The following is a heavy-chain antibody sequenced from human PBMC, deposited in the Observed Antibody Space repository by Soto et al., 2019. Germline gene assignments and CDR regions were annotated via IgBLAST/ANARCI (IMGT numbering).Heavy chain of an antibody. V-gene: IGHV4-59*01. CDR1: GASFSSNH. Sequence: ASETLSLTCSVSGASFSSNHWAWIRQPPGKGLEWIGCMYDSVTTRYDSFFKGRVTISVDTSKNQFSLKLSSVTAADTAVYYCAKTELQGHTSVWGQGKLVTVSS. D-gene: IGHD1-7*01. J-gene: IGHJ4*02. CDR3: AKTELQGHTSV. CDR2: MYDSVTT.